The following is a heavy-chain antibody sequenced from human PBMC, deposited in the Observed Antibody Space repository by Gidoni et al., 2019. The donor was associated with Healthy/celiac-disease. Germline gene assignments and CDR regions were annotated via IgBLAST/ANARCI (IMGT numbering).Heavy chain of an antibody. CDR3: ANQRYGSGSYYINY. J-gene: IGHJ4*02. V-gene: IGHV3-30*18. D-gene: IGHD3-10*01. CDR1: GFTFRSSG. Sequence: QVQLVESGGGVVQPGRSLSLPFAASGFTFRSSGMHGVRLAPGKGLVGGAVISYDGSNKHDADSVKGRFTISRDNSKNTLYLQMNSLRAEDTAVYYCANQRYGSGSYYINYWGQGTLVTVSS. CDR2: ISYDGSNK.